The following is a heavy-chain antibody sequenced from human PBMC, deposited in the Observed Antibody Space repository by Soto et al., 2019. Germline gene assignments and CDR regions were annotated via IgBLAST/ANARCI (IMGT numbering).Heavy chain of an antibody. D-gene: IGHD1-1*01. CDR3: ARGWKVAGDAFDI. CDR1: GYNFADYW. Sequence: GECLKISRKGSGYNFADYWIGWVRQMPGKGLEWMGMIYPGDSDTRYSPSFQGQVTISVDKSISTAYLQWSSLKASDTAMYYCARGWKVAGDAFDIWGQGTMVTVSS. CDR2: IYPGDSDT. V-gene: IGHV5-51*01. J-gene: IGHJ3*02.